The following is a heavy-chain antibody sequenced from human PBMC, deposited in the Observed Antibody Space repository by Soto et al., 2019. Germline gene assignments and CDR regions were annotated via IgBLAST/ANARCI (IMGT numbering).Heavy chain of an antibody. Sequence: GESLEISCQGFGYDFISYWIGCVRQVPGEGLEWIGIIYPSDSDVRYSPSFQGQVTISADKSITTAYLKWSSLKAADTAIYYCARRSRDCFSTSCPMYYFDRWGEGNPVPVSP. CDR2: IYPSDSDV. D-gene: IGHD2-2*01. CDR1: GYDFISYW. V-gene: IGHV5-51*01. J-gene: IGHJ4*02. CDR3: ARRSRDCFSTSCPMYYFDR.